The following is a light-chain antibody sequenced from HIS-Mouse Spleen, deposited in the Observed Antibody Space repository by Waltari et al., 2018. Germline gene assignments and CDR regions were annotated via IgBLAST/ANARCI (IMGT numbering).Light chain of an antibody. CDR1: SSDVGSYNL. Sequence: QSALTQPASVSGSPGQSITISCTGTSSDVGSYNLVSWYQQHPGKAPKCMIYEGSKRPSGVSNRFSGSKSGNTASLTISGLQAEDEADYYCCSYAGSSTFVVVFGGGTKLTVL. J-gene: IGLJ2*01. CDR2: EGS. V-gene: IGLV2-23*03. CDR3: CSYAGSSTFVVV.